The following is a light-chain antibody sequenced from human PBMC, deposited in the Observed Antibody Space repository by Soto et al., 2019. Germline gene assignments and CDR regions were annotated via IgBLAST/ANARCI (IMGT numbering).Light chain of an antibody. CDR2: EVS. CDR1: SSDVGGYNY. V-gene: IGLV2-14*01. CDR3: SSYATTYTYV. Sequence: QSVLTQPASVSGSPGQSITISCTGSSSDVGGYNYVSWYQQYPGKAPQVLLYEVSNRPSGVSNRFSGSKSGNTASLTISGLQADDEADYYCSSYATTYTYVFGTGTKLTVL. J-gene: IGLJ1*01.